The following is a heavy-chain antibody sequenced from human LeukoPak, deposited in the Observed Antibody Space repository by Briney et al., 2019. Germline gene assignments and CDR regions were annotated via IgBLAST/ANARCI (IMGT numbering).Heavy chain of an antibody. J-gene: IGHJ6*03. V-gene: IGHV4-61*05. CDR1: GDSISSSRDY. D-gene: IGHD3-10*01. CDR2: IYYSGST. Sequence: SPSETLSLTCTVSGDSISSSRDYWGWIRQPRGKGLEWIGYIYYSGSTNYYPSLKSRVTMSVDTSKNQFSLKVSSVTAADTAVYYCARVFDSGSQAYFYYMDVWGKETTVTISS. CDR3: ARVFDSGSQAYFYYMDV.